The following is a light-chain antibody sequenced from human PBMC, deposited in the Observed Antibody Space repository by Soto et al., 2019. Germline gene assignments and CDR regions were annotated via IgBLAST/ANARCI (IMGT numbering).Light chain of an antibody. CDR1: QSISSN. Sequence: EIVLTQSPGTLSLSPVDRATLSCRASQSISSNLAWYQQKPGQAPRLLMFRTSSRATGIPDRFSGSGSGTDFTLTISRLEPEDFAVYYCQQYGTSPLTFGGGTKVDIK. V-gene: IGKV3-20*01. J-gene: IGKJ4*01. CDR3: QQYGTSPLT. CDR2: RTS.